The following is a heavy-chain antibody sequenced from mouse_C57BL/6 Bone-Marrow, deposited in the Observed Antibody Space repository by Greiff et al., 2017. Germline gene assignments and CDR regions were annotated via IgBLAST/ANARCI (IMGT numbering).Heavy chain of an antibody. CDR2: IHPNSGST. CDR1: GYTFTSYW. J-gene: IGHJ3*01. Sequence: QVQLQQSGAELVKPGASVKLSCKASGYTFTSYWMHWVKQRPGQGLEWIGMIHPNSGSTNYNEKFKSKATLTVDKSSSTAYMQLSSLTSEDSAVYYCARRYYGSWFAYWGQGTLVTVSA. CDR3: ARRYYGSWFAY. V-gene: IGHV1-64*01. D-gene: IGHD1-1*01.